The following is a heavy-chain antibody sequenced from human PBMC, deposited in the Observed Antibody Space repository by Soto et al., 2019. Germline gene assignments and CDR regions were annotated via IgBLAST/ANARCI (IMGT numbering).Heavy chain of an antibody. CDR1: GFSLSTHSMG. CDR2: IYWDGDK. V-gene: IGHV2-5*02. CDR3: VYRPPQQLMSFSV. J-gene: IGHJ3*01. D-gene: IGHD6-13*01. Sequence: QILLKESGPTLVKPPQTLTLTCSLSGFSLSTHSMGVGTIRHPPGKALAWLALIYWDGDKRYSPSQKRSLTITKDTAKSQVVLTLTHIDPVDAGTYSCVYRPPQQLMSFSVWGQGTMGSVAS.